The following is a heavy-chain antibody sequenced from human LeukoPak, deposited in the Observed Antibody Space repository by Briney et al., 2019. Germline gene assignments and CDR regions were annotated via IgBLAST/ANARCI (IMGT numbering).Heavy chain of an antibody. V-gene: IGHV3-49*04. Sequence: SLRLSCEASGFIFSSYEMNWVRQAPGKGLEWVGFIRSKAYGGTTEYAASVKGRFTISRDDSKSIAYLQMNSLKTEDTAVYYCTRLGGTPLYYYYMDVWAKGPRSPSP. D-gene: IGHD2-15*01. CDR2: IRSKAYGGTT. J-gene: IGHJ6*03. CDR3: TRLGGTPLYYYYMDV. CDR1: GFIFSSYE.